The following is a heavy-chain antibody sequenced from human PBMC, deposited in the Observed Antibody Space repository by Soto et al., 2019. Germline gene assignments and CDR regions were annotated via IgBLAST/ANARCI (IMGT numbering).Heavy chain of an antibody. CDR1: GASISNTDW. Sequence: SETLSLTCAVSGASISNTDWWTWVRQPPGKGLEWIGEIYHSGTTNCDPSLKSRVTISLDKSKSQFSLKLTSVNAADTAVYYCAIPGAGDFDYWGQGTLVTVSS. J-gene: IGHJ4*02. V-gene: IGHV4-4*02. D-gene: IGHD6-13*01. CDR2: IYHSGTT. CDR3: AIPGAGDFDY.